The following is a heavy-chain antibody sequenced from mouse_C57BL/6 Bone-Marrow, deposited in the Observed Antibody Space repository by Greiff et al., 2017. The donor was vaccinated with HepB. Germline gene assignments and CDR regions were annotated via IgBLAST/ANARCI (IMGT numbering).Heavy chain of an antibody. V-gene: IGHV10-1*01. Sequence: EVKLVESGGGLVQPKGSLKLSCAASGFSFNTYAMNWVRQAPGKGLEWVARIRSKSNNYATYYADSVKDRFTISRDDSESMLYLQMNNLKTEDTAMYYCVRPGYDWFAYWGQGTLVTVSA. CDR1: GFSFNTYA. J-gene: IGHJ3*01. CDR2: IRSKSNNYAT. D-gene: IGHD2-3*01. CDR3: VRPGYDWFAY.